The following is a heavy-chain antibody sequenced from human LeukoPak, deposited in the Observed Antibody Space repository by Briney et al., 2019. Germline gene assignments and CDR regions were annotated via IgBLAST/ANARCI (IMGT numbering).Heavy chain of an antibody. CDR3: ARDLTYYDILTGYYIQGGWFDP. CDR1: GYTFTIYG. Sequence: ASVKVSCKTSGYTFTIYGISWVRQAPGQGLEWMGLISAYGNTNYAQNLQGRVTMTTDTSTSTAYMELRSLRSDDTAVYYCARDLTYYDILTGYYIQGGWFDPWGQGTLVTVSS. J-gene: IGHJ5*02. CDR2: ISAYGNT. V-gene: IGHV1-18*01. D-gene: IGHD3-9*01.